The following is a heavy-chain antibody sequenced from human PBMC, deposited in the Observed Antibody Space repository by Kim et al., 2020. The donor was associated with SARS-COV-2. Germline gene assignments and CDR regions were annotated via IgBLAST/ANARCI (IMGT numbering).Heavy chain of an antibody. CDR3: ARGDRRSFDWVLDY. Sequence: SETLSLTCTVSGVSIRNYYWSWIRQPPGKGLEWIGYMYYSGNPNYNLSLYNPSLKSRVTISVDTSKNQFSLNLTSVTAADTAIYYCARGDRRSFDWVLDYWGQGTLVTVSS. J-gene: IGHJ4*02. CDR1: GVSIRNYY. V-gene: IGHV4-59*01. CDR2: MYYSGNP. D-gene: IGHD3-9*01.